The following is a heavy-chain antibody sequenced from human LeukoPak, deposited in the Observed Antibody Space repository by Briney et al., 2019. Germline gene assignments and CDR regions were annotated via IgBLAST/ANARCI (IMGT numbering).Heavy chain of an antibody. CDR3: ARVSGDYDSGATFDY. Sequence: SETLSLTCTVSGGSISSGDYYWSWIRQPPGKGLEWIGYIYYSGSTYYNPSLKSRVTISVDTSKNQFSLRLSSVTAADTAVYYCARVSGDYDSGATFDYWGQGTLVTVSS. D-gene: IGHD1-26*01. CDR2: IYYSGST. V-gene: IGHV4-30-4*01. CDR1: GGSISSGDYY. J-gene: IGHJ4*02.